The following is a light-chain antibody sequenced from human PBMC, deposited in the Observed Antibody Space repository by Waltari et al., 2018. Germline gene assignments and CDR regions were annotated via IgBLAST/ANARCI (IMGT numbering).Light chain of an antibody. V-gene: IGLV6-57*01. CDR3: QSYDSNNHWV. J-gene: IGLJ3*02. Sequence: QQHPGSPPYTMIYDNDHSPSGVADRSSGSIGSSSSSAPYTTSALKTYDEDDYYCQSYDSNNHWVFGGGTKLTVL. CDR2: DND.